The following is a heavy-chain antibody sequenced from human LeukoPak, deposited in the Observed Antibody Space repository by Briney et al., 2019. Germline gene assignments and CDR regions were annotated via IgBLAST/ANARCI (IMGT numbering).Heavy chain of an antibody. CDR1: GFTVSRNY. CDR2: IYSGGST. V-gene: IGHV3-53*01. CDR3: AKDRTQLRYFDWLPISEFDY. J-gene: IGHJ4*02. Sequence: GGSLRLSCAASGFTVSRNYMSWVRQAPGKGLEWVSEIYSGGSTYYAASVKGRFSISRDNSKNTLYLQMNSLRAEDTAVYYCAKDRTQLRYFDWLPISEFDYWGQGTLVTVSS. D-gene: IGHD3-9*01.